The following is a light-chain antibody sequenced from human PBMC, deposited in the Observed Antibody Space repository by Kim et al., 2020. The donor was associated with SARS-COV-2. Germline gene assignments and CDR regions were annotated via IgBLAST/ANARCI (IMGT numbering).Light chain of an antibody. J-gene: IGLJ1*01. CDR2: KSY. V-gene: IGLV1-47*01. CDR3: AAWDDRLSGSYV. CDR1: ISSIGSNY. Sequence: QRVTIACSGTISSIGSNYVSWYQQVPGTVPKLLIYKSYERPPGVPDRFSASRSGTSASLAISGLRSEDEADYYCAAWDDRLSGSYVFGTGTKVTVL.